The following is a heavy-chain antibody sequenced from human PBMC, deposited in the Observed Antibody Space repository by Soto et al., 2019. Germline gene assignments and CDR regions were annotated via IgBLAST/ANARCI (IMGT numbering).Heavy chain of an antibody. Sequence: PGESLKISCKGSGYSFTSYWISWVRQMPGKGLEWMGRIDPSDSYTNYSPSFQGHVTISADKSIGTAYLQWSSLKASDTAMYYCARSAPYYYDSSGYYSDAFDIWGQGTMVTVSS. D-gene: IGHD3-22*01. CDR1: GYSFTSYW. CDR3: ARSAPYYYDSSGYYSDAFDI. CDR2: IDPSDSYT. V-gene: IGHV5-10-1*01. J-gene: IGHJ3*02.